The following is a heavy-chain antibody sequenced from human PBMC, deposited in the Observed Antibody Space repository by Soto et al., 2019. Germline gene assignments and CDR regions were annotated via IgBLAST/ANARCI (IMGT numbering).Heavy chain of an antibody. CDR3: ASRGGLGNYFDS. J-gene: IGHJ4*02. CDR1: GFTFRSFG. V-gene: IGHV3-30*03. D-gene: IGHD3-16*01. CDR2: ISNDGNKK. Sequence: GGSLRLSCAASGFTFRSFGMHWVRQAPGKGLQWVAYISNDGNKKYVGSVKGRFNIVRDNSKNSLFLEMSSLRLEDTARYYCASRGGLGNYFDSWGQGALVTVSS.